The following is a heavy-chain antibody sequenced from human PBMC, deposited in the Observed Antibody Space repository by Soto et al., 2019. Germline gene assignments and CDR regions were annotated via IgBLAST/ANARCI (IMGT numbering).Heavy chain of an antibody. CDR1: GFTFSTYW. CDR2: ISNTGRAK. V-gene: IGHV3-48*04. J-gene: IGHJ6*02. CDR3: ARDPEIYSGKFDYGLDV. D-gene: IGHD4-4*01. Sequence: EVQLVESGGGLVQPGGSLRLSCAASGFTFSTYWMHWVRQAPGKGLVWVSYISNTGRAKYYAESVKGRFTISRDNAKNSLYLQMNSLRAEDTAVYYCARDPEIYSGKFDYGLDVWGQGTTVTVSS.